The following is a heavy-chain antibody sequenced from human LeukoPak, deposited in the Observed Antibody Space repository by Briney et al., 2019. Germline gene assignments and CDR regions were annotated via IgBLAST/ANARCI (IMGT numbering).Heavy chain of an antibody. V-gene: IGHV1-2*02. J-gene: IGHJ6*03. CDR3: ARDLGVPAAYYHYYMDV. D-gene: IGHD2-2*01. CDR1: GYTFTGYY. CDR2: INPNSGGT. Sequence: ASVKVSCKASGYTFTGYYMHWVRQAPGQGLEWMGWINPNSGGTNYAQKFQGRVTMTRDTSISTAYMELSRLRSDDTAVYYCARDLGVPAAYYHYYMDVWGKGTTVTVSS.